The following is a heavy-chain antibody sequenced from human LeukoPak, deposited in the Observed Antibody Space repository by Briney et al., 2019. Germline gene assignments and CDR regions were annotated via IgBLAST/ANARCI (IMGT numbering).Heavy chain of an antibody. CDR1: GGSISSYY. D-gene: IGHD3-3*01. Sequence: PSETLSLTCTVSGGSISSYYWSWLRQPPGKGVEWMGYIYYSGSTNYKPSLKSRVTITVDTSKKQFALKLRAMPAAEKAVYSWARAHQSYYDFWSGYPSPYYFDYWGQGTLVTVSS. CDR2: IYYSGST. V-gene: IGHV4-59*01. J-gene: IGHJ4*02. CDR3: ARAHQSYYDFWSGYPSPYYFDY.